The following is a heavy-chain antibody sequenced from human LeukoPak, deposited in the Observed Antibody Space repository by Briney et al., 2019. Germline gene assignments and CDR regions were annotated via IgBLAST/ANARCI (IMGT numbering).Heavy chain of an antibody. V-gene: IGHV1-18*01. J-gene: IGHJ4*02. CDR2: ITTTTGDT. D-gene: IGHD4-17*01. Sequence: ASVKVSCKASGYTFTTYAISWVRQAPGQGLEWMGWITTTTGDTKYAERFQGRVTLTTDTSTSTAYMALRSLTFDDTAVYYCGTTQDYSEYLLGYFDYWGQGSLVIVSS. CDR3: GTTQDYSEYLLGYFDY. CDR1: GYTFTTYA.